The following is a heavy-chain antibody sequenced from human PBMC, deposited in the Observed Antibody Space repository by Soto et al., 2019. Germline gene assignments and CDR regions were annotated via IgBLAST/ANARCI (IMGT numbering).Heavy chain of an antibody. V-gene: IGHV3-33*01. Sequence: QVQLVESGGGVVQPGRSLRLSCAVSGFTYSSYGMHWVRQAPGKGLEWVAVIWYDGSNKYYADSVKGRFIISRDDSKNTLSLQMNSLTAEDTAVYYCARDSAGLFDSWGQGTLVTVSS. CDR2: IWYDGSNK. D-gene: IGHD5-12*01. CDR1: GFTYSSYG. J-gene: IGHJ4*02. CDR3: ARDSAGLFDS.